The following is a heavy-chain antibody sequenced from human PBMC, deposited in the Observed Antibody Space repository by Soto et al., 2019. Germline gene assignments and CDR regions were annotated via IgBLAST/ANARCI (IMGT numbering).Heavy chain of an antibody. Sequence: GGSLRLSCAASGFTFGGSAMHWVRQASGKGLEWVGHIRSKTNSYTTAYAESVKGRFTISRDDSMYTAYLQMTGLNTDDTAVYFCTRQTDAVQWLVVPTDYYFDYRGQGSLVTVSS. CDR3: TRQTDAVQWLVVPTDYYFDY. CDR1: GFTFGGSA. J-gene: IGHJ4*02. D-gene: IGHD6-19*01. CDR2: IRSKTNSYTT. V-gene: IGHV3-73*01.